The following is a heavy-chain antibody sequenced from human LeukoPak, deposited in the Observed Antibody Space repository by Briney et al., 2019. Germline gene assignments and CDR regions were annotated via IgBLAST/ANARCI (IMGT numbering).Heavy chain of an antibody. J-gene: IGHJ4*02. Sequence: GGSLRLFCAASGFTFTSYWMHWVRQAPGKGLVWVSNINPGGSSTAYADFGKGRFTISRANSKNTLYLHMNSLRAEDTAVYYCAKRLSGWYYTDYWGQGTLVTVSS. CDR2: INPGGSST. V-gene: IGHV3-74*01. CDR1: GFTFTSYW. D-gene: IGHD6-19*01. CDR3: AKRLSGWYYTDY.